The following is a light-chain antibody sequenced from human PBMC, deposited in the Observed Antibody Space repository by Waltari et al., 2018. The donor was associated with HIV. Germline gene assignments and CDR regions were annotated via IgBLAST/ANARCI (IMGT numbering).Light chain of an antibody. CDR2: EVS. Sequence: QSDLTQTASVSGSPGQSISISCTGTSSDVGGYTAVSWYQHHPAKAPKLVILEVSNRPSGVSNRFSGSNSGNRASLTISGLQAEDEAYYFCSSYTSSDTVVFGGGTKVTVL. J-gene: IGLJ2*01. V-gene: IGLV2-14*01. CDR3: SSYTSSDTVV. CDR1: SSDVGGYTA.